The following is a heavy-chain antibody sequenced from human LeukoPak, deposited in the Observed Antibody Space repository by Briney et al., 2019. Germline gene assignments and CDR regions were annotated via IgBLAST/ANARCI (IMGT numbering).Heavy chain of an antibody. CDR3: ASGEYQLLSNWFDP. J-gene: IGHJ5*02. Sequence: PGGSLRLSCAASGFTFSSYAMSWVRQAPGKGLEWVSAISGSGGSTYYADSVKGRFTISRDNSKNTLYLQMNSLRAEDTAVYYCASGEYQLLSNWFDPWGQGTLVTVSS. CDR2: ISGSGGST. D-gene: IGHD2-2*01. V-gene: IGHV3-23*01. CDR1: GFTFSSYA.